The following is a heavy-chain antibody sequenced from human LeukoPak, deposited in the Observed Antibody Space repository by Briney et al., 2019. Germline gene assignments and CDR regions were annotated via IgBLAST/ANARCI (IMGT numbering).Heavy chain of an antibody. D-gene: IGHD6-6*01. CDR1: GYTFTSYY. Sequence: ASVKVSCKASGYTFTSYYMHWVRQAPGQGLEWMGIINPSGGSTTYAPKFQGRVTMTRDMSTSTVYMELSSLRSEDTAVYYCARELNSGYSSWSWVLSPRTYYYYYMDVWGKGTTVTVSS. J-gene: IGHJ6*03. CDR3: ARELNSGYSSWSWVLSPRTYYYYYMDV. CDR2: INPSGGST. V-gene: IGHV1-46*01.